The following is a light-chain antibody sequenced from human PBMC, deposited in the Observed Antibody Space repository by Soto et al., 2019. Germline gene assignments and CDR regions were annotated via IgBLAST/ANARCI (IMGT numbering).Light chain of an antibody. CDR3: QQRSNWPPIT. J-gene: IGKJ5*01. Sequence: ELVLTQSPATLSLSPGERATLSCGASQSVSSYLAWYQQKPGQPPRLLIYDASNSAAGIPARFSGSGSGTDFTLTISSLEPEDFAVYYGQQRSNWPPITFGQGTRLEIK. CDR1: QSVSSY. CDR2: DAS. V-gene: IGKV3-11*01.